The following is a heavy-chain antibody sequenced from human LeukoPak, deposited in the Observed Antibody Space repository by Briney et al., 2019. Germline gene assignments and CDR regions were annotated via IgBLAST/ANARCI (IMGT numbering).Heavy chain of an antibody. D-gene: IGHD5-18*01. CDR1: GGSISGYY. V-gene: IGHV4-59*01. CDR3: AGGYSYGSTYYYMDV. J-gene: IGHJ6*03. Sequence: PSETLSLTCTVSGGSISGYYWSWIRQPAGKGLEWIGYIYYSGSTNYNPSLKSRVTISVDTSKNQFSLKLSSVTAADTAVYYCAGGYSYGSTYYYMDVWGKGTTVTISS. CDR2: IYYSGST.